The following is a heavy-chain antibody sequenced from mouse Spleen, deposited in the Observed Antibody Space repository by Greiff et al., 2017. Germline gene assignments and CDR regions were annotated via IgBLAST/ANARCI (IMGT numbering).Heavy chain of an antibody. CDR2: ISNLAYSI. J-gene: IGHJ1*01. V-gene: IGHV5-15*01. CDR3: ARQGDYYGSIWYFDV. CDR1: GFTFSDYG. Sequence: EVKLVESGGGLVKPGGSLKLSCAASGFTFSDYGMAWVRQAPGKGPEWVAFISNLAYSIYYADTVTGRFTISRENAKNTLYLEMSSLRSEDTAMYYCARQGDYYGSIWYFDVWGAGTTVTVSS. D-gene: IGHD1-1*01.